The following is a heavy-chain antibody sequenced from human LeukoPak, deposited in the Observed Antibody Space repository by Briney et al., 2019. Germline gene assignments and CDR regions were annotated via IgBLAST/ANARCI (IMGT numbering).Heavy chain of an antibody. Sequence: GGSLRLSCAASGFTFSSYGMHWVRQAPGKGLEWVAVMSYDGSNKYYADSVKGRFTISRDNSKNTLYLQMNTLRAEDTAVYYCGSRIATAGSVDYWGQGTQVTVSS. J-gene: IGHJ4*02. V-gene: IGHV3-30*12. CDR1: GFTFSSYG. CDR2: MSYDGSNK. CDR3: GSRIATAGSVDY. D-gene: IGHD6-13*01.